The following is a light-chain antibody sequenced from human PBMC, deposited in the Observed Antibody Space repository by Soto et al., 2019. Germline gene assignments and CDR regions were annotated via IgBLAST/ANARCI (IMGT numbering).Light chain of an antibody. Sequence: QSVLTQPASVSGSPGQSITISCTGTSSDVGAYTSVSWYRQHPGKAPKLMIYEVSNRPSGVSNRFSGSKSANTASLTISGLQADDEAHYYCTSYTSDNRSYVFGTGTKVTAL. CDR1: SSDVGAYTS. V-gene: IGLV2-14*01. CDR3: TSYTSDNRSYV. J-gene: IGLJ1*01. CDR2: EVS.